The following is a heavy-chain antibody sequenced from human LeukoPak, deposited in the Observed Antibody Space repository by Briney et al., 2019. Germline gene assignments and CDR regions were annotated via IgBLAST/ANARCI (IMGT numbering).Heavy chain of an antibody. CDR2: INPNSGGT. CDR1: GYTFTGYY. Sequence: ASVKVSCKASGYTFTGYYMHWVRQAPGQGLEWMGWINPNSGGTHYAQKFQGTVTMTRDTSISTAYMELSRLRSDDTAIYYCARRYTNSWYDTDYWGQGTLVTVSS. V-gene: IGHV1-2*02. J-gene: IGHJ4*02. CDR3: ARRYTNSWYDTDY. D-gene: IGHD6-13*01.